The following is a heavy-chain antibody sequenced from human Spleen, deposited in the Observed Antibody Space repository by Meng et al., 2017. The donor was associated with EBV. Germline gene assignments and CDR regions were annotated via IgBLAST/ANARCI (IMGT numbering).Heavy chain of an antibody. J-gene: IGHJ5*02. CDR1: GGAGRSGVRY. V-gene: IGHV4-39*01. CDR2: MYFSGTN. CDR3: ARHIDPCANSFDP. Sequence: LQDPGEVQVWVLETLSQSFGVSGGAGRSGVRYGGWIRQPPGKGMQWIGSMYFSGTNSYTPSLRSRVAISMVTSENYFSLQVSSVTAADTDVYYCARHIDPCANSFDPWGQGALVTVSS.